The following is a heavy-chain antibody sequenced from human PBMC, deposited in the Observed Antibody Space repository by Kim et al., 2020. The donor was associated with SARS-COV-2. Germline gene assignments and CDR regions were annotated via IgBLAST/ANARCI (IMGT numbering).Heavy chain of an antibody. CDR2: IWYDGSNK. CDR1: GFTFSSYG. CDR3: ARDPRADYGDYGPYGMDV. J-gene: IGHJ6*02. Sequence: GGSLRLSCAASGFTFSSYGMHWVRQAPGKGLEWVAVIWYDGSNKYYADSVKGRFTISRDNSKNTLYLQMNSLRAEDTAVYYCARDPRADYGDYGPYGMDVWGQGTTVTVSS. D-gene: IGHD4-17*01. V-gene: IGHV3-33*01.